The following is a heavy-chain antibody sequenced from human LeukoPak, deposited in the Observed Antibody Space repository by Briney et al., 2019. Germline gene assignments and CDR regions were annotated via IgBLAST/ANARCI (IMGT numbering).Heavy chain of an antibody. D-gene: IGHD3-22*01. CDR2: INSDGSST. CDR1: GFTFSNYW. Sequence: GGSLRLCCAASGFTFSNYWMHWVRQAPGKGLVWVSRINSDGSSTNYADSVKGRFTISRDNAKNTLYLQMNSLRAEDTAVYYCARDRDSSGYYRNWFDPWGQGTLVTVSS. CDR3: ARDRDSSGYYRNWFDP. J-gene: IGHJ5*02. V-gene: IGHV3-74*01.